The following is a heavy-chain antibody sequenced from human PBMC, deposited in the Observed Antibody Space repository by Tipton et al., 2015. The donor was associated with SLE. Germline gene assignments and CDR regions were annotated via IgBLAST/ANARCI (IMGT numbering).Heavy chain of an antibody. CDR1: GGSITMSSYF. D-gene: IGHD3-3*01. CDR3: TILRNTISGEVLHGDV. Sequence: LRLSCTVSGGSITMSSYFWGWIRQPPGKGLEWLGSIFYTGSTYYNPSLRSRVTLSVDTSQNQFSLKLNSVTAADTAVYYCTILRNTISGEVLHGDVWGQGTTVIVSS. V-gene: IGHV4-39*01. CDR2: IFYTGST. J-gene: IGHJ6*02.